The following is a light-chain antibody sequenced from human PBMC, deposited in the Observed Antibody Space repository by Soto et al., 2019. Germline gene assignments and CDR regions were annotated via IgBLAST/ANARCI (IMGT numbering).Light chain of an antibody. V-gene: IGLV2-14*03. CDR3: SSYTTSNTLL. CDR1: SSDVGYYNY. J-gene: IGLJ2*01. CDR2: DVI. Sequence: QSARTQPASVSRSPGQSITISCTGTSSDVGYYNYVSWYQHHPGKAPKLMIYDVIDRPSGVSNRFSGSKSGNTASLTISGLQAEDEADYYCSSYTTSNTLLFGGGTQLTFL.